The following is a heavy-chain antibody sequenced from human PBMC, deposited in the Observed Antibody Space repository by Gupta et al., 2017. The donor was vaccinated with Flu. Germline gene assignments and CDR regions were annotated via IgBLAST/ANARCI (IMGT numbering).Heavy chain of an antibody. CDR1: GFTFSGYS. CDR2: ISSSGNTI. J-gene: IGHJ4*02. V-gene: IGHV3-48*01. CDR3: ARVYVWGAFDS. Sequence: EVQLVESGGGLVQPGGSLRLSCAASGFTFSGYSMNWVRQAPGKGLEWVSYISSSGNTIYYADSVRGRFTISRDNVKKSLFLQMNSLRAEDTAVYYCARVYVWGAFDSWGQGTLVRVSS. D-gene: IGHD3-16*01.